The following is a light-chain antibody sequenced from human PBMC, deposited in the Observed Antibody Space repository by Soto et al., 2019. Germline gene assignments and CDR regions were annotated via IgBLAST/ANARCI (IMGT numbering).Light chain of an antibody. V-gene: IGKV3-15*01. CDR1: QSVSSN. Sequence: EMVMTQSPATLSVSPGERATLSCRASQSVSSNLAWYQQKPGQAPRLLIYGASTRATGIPARFSGSESGTEFTLTISSLQSEDFATYYCQKYNSAPLTFGGGTKVDIK. J-gene: IGKJ4*01. CDR2: GAS. CDR3: QKYNSAPLT.